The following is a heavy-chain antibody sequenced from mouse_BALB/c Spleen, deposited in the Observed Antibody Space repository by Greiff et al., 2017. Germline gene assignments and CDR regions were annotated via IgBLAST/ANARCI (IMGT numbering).Heavy chain of an antibody. CDR3: AREMGYGNYVPFAY. D-gene: IGHD2-10*02. CDR2: IRNKANGYTT. V-gene: IGHV7-3*02. J-gene: IGHJ3*01. Sequence: EGKLMESGGGLVQPGGSLRLSCATSGFTFTDYYMSWVRQPPGKALEWLGFIRNKANGYTTEYSASVKGRFTISRDNSQSILYLQMNTLRAEDSATYYCAREMGYGNYVPFAYWGQGTLVTVSA. CDR1: GFTFTDYY.